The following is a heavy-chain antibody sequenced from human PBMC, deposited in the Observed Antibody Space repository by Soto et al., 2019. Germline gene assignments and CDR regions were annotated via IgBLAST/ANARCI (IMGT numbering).Heavy chain of an antibody. CDR1: GGSMSTYF. CDR2: IYYSGST. V-gene: IGHV4-59*01. J-gene: IGHJ4*02. D-gene: IGHD1-1*01. Sequence: QVQLQESGPGLVKPSETLSLTCTVSGGSMSTYFWSWIRQPPGKGLEWIGYIYYSGSTDYNPSLKGRVTISVDSSKNQCPLRLSSVTAADTAVYYCAGWSVTTSFDCWGQGSLVTVAS. CDR3: AGWSVTTSFDC.